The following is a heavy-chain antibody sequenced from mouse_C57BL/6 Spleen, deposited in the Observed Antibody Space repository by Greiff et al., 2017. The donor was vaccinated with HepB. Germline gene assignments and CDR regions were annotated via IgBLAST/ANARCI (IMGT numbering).Heavy chain of an antibody. D-gene: IGHD1-1*01. V-gene: IGHV1-53*01. Sequence: VKLQESGTELVKPGASVKLSCKASGYTFTSYWMHWVKQRPGQGLEWIGNINPSNGGTNYNEKFKSKATLTVDKSSSTAYMQLSSLTSEDSAVYYCARSDYGYWYFDVWGTGTTVTVSS. J-gene: IGHJ1*03. CDR3: ARSDYGYWYFDV. CDR2: INPSNGGT. CDR1: GYTFTSYW.